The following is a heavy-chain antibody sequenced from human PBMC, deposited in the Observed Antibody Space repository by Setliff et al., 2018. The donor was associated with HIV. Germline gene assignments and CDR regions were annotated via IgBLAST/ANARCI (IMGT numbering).Heavy chain of an antibody. CDR2: VNSGSGST. CDR1: GYTFINFY. Sequence: ASVKVSCKASGYTFINFYLHWVRLAPGQGLEWMGMVNSGSGSTVFAQKFQGRVTMTTDTSTNTVYLELTSLRSEDTAVYYCARGEGWELPIPTHYMDVWGKGTTVTVSS. J-gene: IGHJ6*03. CDR3: ARGEGWELPIPTHYMDV. D-gene: IGHD1-26*01. V-gene: IGHV1-46*01.